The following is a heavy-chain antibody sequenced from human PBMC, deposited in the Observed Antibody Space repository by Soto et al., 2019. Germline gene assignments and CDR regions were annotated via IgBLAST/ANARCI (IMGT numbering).Heavy chain of an antibody. V-gene: IGHV3-21*01. J-gene: IGHJ4*02. CDR3: ARARGNDWYEDY. D-gene: IGHD1-1*01. Sequence: EVQLVESGGGLVKPGGSLRLSCAASGFTFSSYSFNWVRQAPGKGLEWVSIITPTSTFISYAYSVRGRFTISRDNAKKSLYLHMDSLGAGDTAVYYCARARGNDWYEDYWGQGTLVTVSS. CDR1: GFTFSSYS. CDR2: ITPTSTFI.